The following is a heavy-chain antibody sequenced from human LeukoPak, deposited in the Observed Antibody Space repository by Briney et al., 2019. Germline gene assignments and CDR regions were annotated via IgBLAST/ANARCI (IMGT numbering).Heavy chain of an antibody. CDR3: ARDQRVTGRPDIDY. J-gene: IGHJ4*02. D-gene: IGHD6-6*01. CDR1: GFTFRNHW. V-gene: IGHV3-74*03. Sequence: GSLRLSCAASGFTFRNHWMHWVRQTPGKGLVWVSRISSDGSSTTYADSVKGRFTISRDNAKNTLYLQMNNLRAEDTAMYYCARDQRVTGRPDIDYWGQGTLVIVSS. CDR2: ISSDGSST.